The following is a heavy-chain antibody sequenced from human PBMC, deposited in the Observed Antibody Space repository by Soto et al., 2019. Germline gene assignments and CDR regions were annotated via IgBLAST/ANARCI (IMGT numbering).Heavy chain of an antibody. CDR2: IYYSWST. D-gene: IGHD3-16*01. V-gene: IGHV4-39*01. CDR1: VGSISSSSYY. Sequence: PSETLSLTCTVSVGSISSSSYYLGWIRQPPGKGLEWIGSIYYSWSTYYNPSLKSRVTISVDTSKNQFSLKLSSVTAADTAVYFCARQGSNSSRRLSWLEPWGQGTMVTVSS. J-gene: IGHJ5*02. CDR3: ARQGSNSSRRLSWLEP.